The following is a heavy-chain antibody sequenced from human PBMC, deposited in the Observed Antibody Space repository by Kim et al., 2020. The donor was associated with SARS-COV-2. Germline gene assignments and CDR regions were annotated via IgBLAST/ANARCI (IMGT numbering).Heavy chain of an antibody. Sequence: GGSLRLSCAASGFTFSSYAMSWVRQAPGKGLEWVSAISGSGGSTYYADSVKGRFTISRDNSKNTLYLQMNSLRAEDTAVYYCAKDPRPHYLRFLVTLWGQGTLVTVSS. D-gene: IGHD3-3*01. CDR2: ISGSGGST. J-gene: IGHJ4*02. CDR3: AKDPRPHYLRFLVTL. CDR1: GFTFSSYA. V-gene: IGHV3-23*01.